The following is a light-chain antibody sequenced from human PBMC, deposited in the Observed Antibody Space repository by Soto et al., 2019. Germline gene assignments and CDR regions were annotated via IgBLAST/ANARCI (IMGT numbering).Light chain of an antibody. J-gene: IGKJ5*01. V-gene: IGKV3-15*01. Sequence: EILMTQSPATLSVAPGERTTLSSMACQSVSSNLAWYQHKPGLAPRLLIYGASTRATGIPARFSVSGSGPELTLACSRRQSEDSAVYYCQQYNNWPIDFGQGTRLEIK. CDR3: QQYNNWPID. CDR1: QSVSSN. CDR2: GAS.